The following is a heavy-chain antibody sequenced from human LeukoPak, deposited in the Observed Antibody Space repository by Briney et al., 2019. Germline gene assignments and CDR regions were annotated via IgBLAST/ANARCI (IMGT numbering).Heavy chain of an antibody. CDR1: GGTFSSCA. CDR3: ARDLGAPKGRGPAASYWFDP. Sequence: SVKVSCKASGGTFSSCAISWVRQAPGQGLEWMGGIIPIFGTANYAQKFQGRVTITADKSTSTAYMELSRLRSDDTAVYYCARDLGAPKGRGPAASYWFDPWGQGTLVTVSS. J-gene: IGHJ5*02. D-gene: IGHD1-26*01. V-gene: IGHV1-69*06. CDR2: IIPIFGTA.